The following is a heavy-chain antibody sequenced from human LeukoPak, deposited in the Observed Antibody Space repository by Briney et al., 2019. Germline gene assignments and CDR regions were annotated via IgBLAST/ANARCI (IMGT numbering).Heavy chain of an antibody. CDR3: ARDSYYYDSSGYYYPYYFDY. D-gene: IGHD3-22*01. CDR2: ISAYNGNT. V-gene: IGHV1-18*01. CDR1: GYTFASYG. Sequence: SVKVSCKASGYTFASYGISWVRQAPGQGLEWMGWISAYNGNTNYAQKLRGRVTMTTDTSTSTAYMELRSLRSDDTAVYYCARDSYYYDSSGYYYPYYFDYWGQGTLVTVSS. J-gene: IGHJ4*02.